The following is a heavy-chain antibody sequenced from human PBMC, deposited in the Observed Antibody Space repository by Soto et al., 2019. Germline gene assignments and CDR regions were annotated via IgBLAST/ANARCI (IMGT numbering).Heavy chain of an antibody. CDR2: ISGSGGSI. Sequence: LRLSCSASGFIFSSCAMNWVRQAPGKGLEWVSAISGSGGSIYYADSVKGRFTISRDNSKTTLYLEMDSLRAEDTAVYYCAKGGGDSLRYGMDVWGQGTTVTVSS. D-gene: IGHD2-21*02. J-gene: IGHJ6*02. V-gene: IGHV3-23*01. CDR1: GFIFSSCA. CDR3: AKGGGDSLRYGMDV.